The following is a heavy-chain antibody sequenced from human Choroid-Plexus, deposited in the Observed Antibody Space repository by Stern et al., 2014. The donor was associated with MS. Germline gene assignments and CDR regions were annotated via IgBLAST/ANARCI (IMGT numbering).Heavy chain of an antibody. J-gene: IGHJ5*02. V-gene: IGHV3-30*18. D-gene: IGHD2/OR15-2a*01. CDR1: GFTFGSCA. CDR3: AKDRQYLTYFFDH. Sequence: QVQLVQSGGGVVQPGRPLRLSCVASGFTFGSCAMHWVRQAPGKGLAWVAGVSYDGSNKYYADSVKGRFTISRDKSQNTLYMQMSSLRPEDTAVYYCAKDRQYLTYFFDHWGQGSLVTVSS. CDR2: VSYDGSNK.